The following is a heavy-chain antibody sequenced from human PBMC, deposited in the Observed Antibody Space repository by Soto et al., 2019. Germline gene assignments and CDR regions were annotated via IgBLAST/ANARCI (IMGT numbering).Heavy chain of an antibody. V-gene: IGHV1-69*13. D-gene: IGHD6-13*01. Sequence: GASVKVSCKASGGTFSSYAISWVRQAPGQGLEWMGGIIPIFGTANYAQKFQGRVTITADESTSTAYMELSSLRSEDTAVYYCARDQQQLVRRHYYYGMDVWGQGTLVTVSS. CDR1: GGTFSSYA. CDR2: IIPIFGTA. J-gene: IGHJ6*02. CDR3: ARDQQQLVRRHYYYGMDV.